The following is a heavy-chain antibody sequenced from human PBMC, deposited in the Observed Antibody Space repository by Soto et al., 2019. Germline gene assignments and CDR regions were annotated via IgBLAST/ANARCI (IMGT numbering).Heavy chain of an antibody. CDR3: ARVTAADLGRRTNCDY. V-gene: IGHV3-7*05. CDR2: INLDGSEK. CDR1: GFPFSRYW. D-gene: IGHD1-20*01. J-gene: IGHJ4*02. Sequence: EVQLVESGGGLVQPGWSLRLSCAASGFPFSRYWMNWVRQAPGKGLEWVAIINLDGSEKYYVDSVKGRFTISRDNAKNSLYLQMNSLRADDTAVYYCARVTAADLGRRTNCDYWGQGTLVTVSS.